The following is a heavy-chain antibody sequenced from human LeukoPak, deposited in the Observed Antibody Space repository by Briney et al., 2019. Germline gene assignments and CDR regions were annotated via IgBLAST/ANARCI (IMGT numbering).Heavy chain of an antibody. CDR2: ISGSGGST. J-gene: IGHJ4*02. D-gene: IGHD4-17*01. CDR3: AKDRDYGDYSDY. V-gene: IGHV3-23*01. CDR1: GFTFSSYA. Sequence: GSLRLSCAASGFTFSSYALSWVRQAPGKGLEWVSAISGSGGSTYYADSVKGRFTISRDNSKNTLYLQMNSLRAEDTAVYYCAKDRDYGDYSDYWGQGTLVTVSS.